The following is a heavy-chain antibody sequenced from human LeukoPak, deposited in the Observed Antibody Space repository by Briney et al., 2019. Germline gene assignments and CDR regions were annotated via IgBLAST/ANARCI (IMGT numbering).Heavy chain of an antibody. Sequence: SETLSLTCIVSGGSTSGGNYYWSWIRQPPGKGLEWIGYIYYSGSTNYNPSLKSRVTISVDTSKNQFSLKLSSVTAADTAVYYCARVTVGASWFDYWGQGTLVTVSS. CDR2: IYYSGST. V-gene: IGHV4-61*01. CDR1: GGSTSGGNYY. D-gene: IGHD1-26*01. J-gene: IGHJ4*02. CDR3: ARVTVGASWFDY.